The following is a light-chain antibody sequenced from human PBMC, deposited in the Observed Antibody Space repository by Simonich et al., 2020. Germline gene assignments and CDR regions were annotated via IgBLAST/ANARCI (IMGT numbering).Light chain of an antibody. Sequence: DIVMTQSPDSLAVSLGERATINCKSSQSVLYSPNNKNYLAWYQQKPGQPPKLLIYCASTRESGVPDRFSGSGSGTDFTLTISSLQVEDVAVYYCQQYYSTPYTFGQGTKLEIK. V-gene: IGKV4-1*01. CDR1: QSVLYSPNNKNY. CDR2: CAS. CDR3: QQYYSTPYT. J-gene: IGKJ2*01.